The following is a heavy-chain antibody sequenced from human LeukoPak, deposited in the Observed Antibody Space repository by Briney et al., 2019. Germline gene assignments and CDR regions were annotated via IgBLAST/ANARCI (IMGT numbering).Heavy chain of an antibody. D-gene: IGHD4-17*01. V-gene: IGHV3-23*01. CDR3: ARDPNGDYIGAFDM. Sequence: GGSLRLSCRASGFTYSGYAMMWVRQARGKGPEGVGDIRGGGTSELYADSVKGGYRIYRDKAEDTLFLQMNSLRAEDTAVYYCARDPNGDYIGAFDMWGPGTMVTVSS. J-gene: IGHJ3*02. CDR1: GFTYSGYA. CDR2: IRGGGTSE.